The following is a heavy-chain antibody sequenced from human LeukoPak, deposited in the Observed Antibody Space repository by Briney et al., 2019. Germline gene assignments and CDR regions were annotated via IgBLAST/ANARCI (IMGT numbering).Heavy chain of an antibody. CDR2: IDRGDTI. CDR3: ATHWLEATKTYSYWFDP. J-gene: IGHJ5*02. V-gene: IGHV4-4*09. Sequence: SETLSLTCSVSGVSTNNDGGSCIRQPPGNGRKCIGYIDRGDTIIYNPSLKSRVTLSVDTSKNEISLKLNSVTAADTAVYYCATHWLEATKTYSYWFDPWGQGTLVTVSS. D-gene: IGHD1/OR15-1a*01. CDR1: GVSTNNDG.